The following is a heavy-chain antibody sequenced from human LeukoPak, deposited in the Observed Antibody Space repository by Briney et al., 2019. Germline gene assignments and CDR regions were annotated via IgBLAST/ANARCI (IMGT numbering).Heavy chain of an antibody. CDR1: GFTFSSYA. D-gene: IGHD3-9*01. Sequence: PGGSLRLSCAASGFTFSSYAMSWVRQAPGKGLEWVSAISGSGGSTYYADSVKGRFTISRDNSKNALYLQMNSLRAEDTAVYYCAKDPTLDSEFDYWGQGTLVTVSS. CDR2: ISGSGGST. J-gene: IGHJ4*02. V-gene: IGHV3-23*01. CDR3: AKDPTLDSEFDY.